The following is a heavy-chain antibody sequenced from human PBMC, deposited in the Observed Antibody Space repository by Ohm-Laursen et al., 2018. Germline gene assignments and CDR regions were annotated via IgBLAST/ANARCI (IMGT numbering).Heavy chain of an antibody. D-gene: IGHD2-15*01. J-gene: IGHJ3*02. CDR3: ARAAYCSGGSCYEGAFDI. Sequence: GTLSLTCTVSGGSISSYYWSWIRQPPGKGLEWIGYIYYSGSTNYNPSLKSRVTISVDTSKNQFSLKLSSVTAADTAVYYCARAAYCSGGSCYEGAFDIWGQGTMVTVSS. CDR1: GGSISSYY. CDR2: IYYSGST. V-gene: IGHV4-59*01.